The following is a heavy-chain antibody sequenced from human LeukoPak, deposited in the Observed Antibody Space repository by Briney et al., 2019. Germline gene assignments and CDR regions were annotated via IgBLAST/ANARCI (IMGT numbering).Heavy chain of an antibody. V-gene: IGHV3-11*01. J-gene: IGHJ3*02. D-gene: IGHD3-22*01. CDR2: ISSSGSTI. CDR3: ANYYDSTTGGYTAFDI. CDR1: GFTFSDYY. Sequence: GGSLRLSCAASGFTFSDYYMSWIRQAPGKGLEWVSYISSSGSTIYYADSVKGRFTISRDNAKNSLYLQMNSLRAEDTAVYYCANYYDSTTGGYTAFDIWGQGTMVTVSS.